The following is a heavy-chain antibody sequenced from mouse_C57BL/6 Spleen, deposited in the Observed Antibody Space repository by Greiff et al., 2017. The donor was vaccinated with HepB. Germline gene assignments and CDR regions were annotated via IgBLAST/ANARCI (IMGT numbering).Heavy chain of an antibody. CDR3: ARDSDPLGLAY. CDR2: ISDGGSYT. Sequence: EVQLVESGGGLVKPGGSLKLSCAASGFTFSSYAMSWVRQTPEKRLEWVATISDGGSYTYYPDNVKGRFTISRDNAKNNLYLQMSHLKSEDTAMYYCARDSDPLGLAYWGQGTLVTVSA. CDR1: GFTFSSYA. J-gene: IGHJ3*01. D-gene: IGHD6-1*01. V-gene: IGHV5-4*01.